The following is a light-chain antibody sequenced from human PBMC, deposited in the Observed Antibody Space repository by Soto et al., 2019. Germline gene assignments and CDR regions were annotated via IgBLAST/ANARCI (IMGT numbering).Light chain of an antibody. J-gene: IGLJ2*01. CDR1: SYNIGSNT. Sequence: QSVLTQPPSASGTPGQRVTISCSGSSYNIGSNTVNWYQQLPGTAPKLLIYSNNQRPSGVPDRFSGSKSGTSASLAISGLQSEDEADYYCSSYTSMDTVIFGGGTKLTVL. CDR3: SSYTSMDTVI. CDR2: SNN. V-gene: IGLV1-44*01.